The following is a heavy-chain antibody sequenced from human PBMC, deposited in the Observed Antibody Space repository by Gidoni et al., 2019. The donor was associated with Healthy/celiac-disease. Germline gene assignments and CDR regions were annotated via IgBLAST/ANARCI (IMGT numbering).Heavy chain of an antibody. CDR1: GFPFISYR. J-gene: IGHJ6*03. V-gene: IGHV3-30-3*01. CDR2: ISYDGSNK. D-gene: IGHD5-18*01. CDR3: ARGSVDTATYSVPGRRTPTEKRYMDV. Sequence: QVQLVESGGGWGQPGRSLRLSCDASGFPFISYRLHWVRPAPGKGLEWVAVISYDGSNKYYADSVKGRFTISRDNSKNTLYLQMNSLRAEDTAVYYCARGSVDTATYSVPGRRTPTEKRYMDVWGKGTTVTVSS.